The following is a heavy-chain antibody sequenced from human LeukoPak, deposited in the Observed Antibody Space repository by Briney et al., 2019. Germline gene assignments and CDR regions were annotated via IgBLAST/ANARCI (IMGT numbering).Heavy chain of an antibody. CDR1: GFTFSYYS. Sequence: GRSLRLSCAVSGFTFSYYSMHWVRQDPGKGLEWVAVISTDGRNIYYADSVKGRFTISRDNSKNTLFLQMNSLRPEDTAVYFCVRDSDIGAAGYYFDSWGQGTLVTVSS. V-gene: IGHV3-30*04. CDR2: ISTDGRNI. D-gene: IGHD6-13*01. CDR3: VRDSDIGAAGYYFDS. J-gene: IGHJ4*02.